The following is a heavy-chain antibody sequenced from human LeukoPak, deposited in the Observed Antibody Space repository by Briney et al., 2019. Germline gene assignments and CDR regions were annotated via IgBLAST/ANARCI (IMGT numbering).Heavy chain of an antibody. J-gene: IGHJ4*02. CDR2: INAGDGNT. CDR1: GYTLTELS. CDR3: ARDWGFDY. Sequence: ASVKVSCKVSGYTLTELSMHWVRQAPGKGLEWMGWINAGDGNTKYSQKFQGRVTITRDTSATTAYMELSSLRSEDTAVYYCARDWGFDYWGQGTLVTVSS. D-gene: IGHD3-16*01. V-gene: IGHV1/OR15-3*02.